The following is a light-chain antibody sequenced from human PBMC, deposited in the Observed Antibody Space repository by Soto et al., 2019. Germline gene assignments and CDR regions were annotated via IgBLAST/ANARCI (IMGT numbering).Light chain of an antibody. CDR2: LGS. V-gene: IGKV2-28*01. J-gene: IGKJ4*01. Sequence: DIVMTQSPLSLSVTPGEPASISCRSSQSLLHSNGYNYLDWYLQKPGQSPLLLIYLGSNRASGVPDRFSASGSGTDFTLKISRVEAEDVGVYYCMQAVQTPPTFGGGTKV. CDR1: QSLLHSNGYNY. CDR3: MQAVQTPPT.